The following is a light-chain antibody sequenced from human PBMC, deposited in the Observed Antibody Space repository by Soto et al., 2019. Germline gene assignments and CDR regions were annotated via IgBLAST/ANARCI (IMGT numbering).Light chain of an antibody. CDR1: QSVSRN. Sequence: EIVMTQSPVILPVSPGERATLSCRASQSVSRNLAWYQQKPGLAPRLLIHGASTRAATIPARFSGSGSGTEFTLTISSLQSEDFAVYYCQQYNNWPRTFGQGTKVDIK. CDR3: QQYNNWPRT. CDR2: GAS. V-gene: IGKV3-15*01. J-gene: IGKJ1*01.